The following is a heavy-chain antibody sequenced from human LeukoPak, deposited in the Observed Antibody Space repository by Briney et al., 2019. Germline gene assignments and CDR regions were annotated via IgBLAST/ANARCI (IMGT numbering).Heavy chain of an antibody. V-gene: IGHV3-23*01. CDR2: ISGSGSDT. CDR3: AKDPNGDYIGTFEI. D-gene: IGHD4-17*01. J-gene: IGHJ3*02. CDR1: RFNFIKYG. Sequence: PGGSLRLSCATSRFNFIKYGLTWVRQAPGKGLEWVSSISGSGSDTQYAASVQGRFTISRDNSKNTLYLQMNSLRAEDTAVYYCAKDPNGDYIGTFEIWGHGTMVTVSP.